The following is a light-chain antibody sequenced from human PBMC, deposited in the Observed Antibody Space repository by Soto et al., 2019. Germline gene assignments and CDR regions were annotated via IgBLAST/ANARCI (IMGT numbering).Light chain of an antibody. Sequence: EIVLTQSPGTLSLYPGERATLSCRASQSVSSSYLAWYQQKPGQAPRLLIYGASTRATGIPARFSGSGSGTEFTLTISSLQSEDFAVYYCQHYNNWPPWTFGQGTKVDI. CDR2: GAS. V-gene: IGKV3-15*01. CDR3: QHYNNWPPWT. J-gene: IGKJ1*01. CDR1: QSVSSSY.